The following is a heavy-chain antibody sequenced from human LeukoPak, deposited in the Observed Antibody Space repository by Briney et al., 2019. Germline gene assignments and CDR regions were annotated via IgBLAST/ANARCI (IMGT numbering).Heavy chain of an antibody. CDR1: GFTVSSNE. CDR3: ARRAGAYSHPYDY. V-gene: IGHV3-38-3*01. D-gene: IGHD4/OR15-4a*01. J-gene: IGHJ4*02. CDR2: ISGGST. Sequence: GGSLRLSCAASGFTVSSNEMSWVRQAPGKGLEWVSSISGGSTYYADSRKGRFTISRDNSKNTLHLQMNSLRAEDTAVYYCARRAGAYSHPYDYWGQGTLVTVSS.